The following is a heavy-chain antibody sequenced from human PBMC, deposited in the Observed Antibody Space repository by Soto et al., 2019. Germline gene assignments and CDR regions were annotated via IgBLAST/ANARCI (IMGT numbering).Heavy chain of an antibody. J-gene: IGHJ3*02. CDR1: GFTFSDYY. Sequence: GGSLRLSCAASGFTFSDYYMSWIRRAPGKGLEWVSYISSSSSFTNYADSVKGRFTISRDNAKNSLYLQMSSLRAEDTAMYYCARAYSDAFDIWGQGTMVTVSS. D-gene: IGHD2-15*01. CDR2: ISSSSSFT. CDR3: ARAYSDAFDI. V-gene: IGHV3-11*05.